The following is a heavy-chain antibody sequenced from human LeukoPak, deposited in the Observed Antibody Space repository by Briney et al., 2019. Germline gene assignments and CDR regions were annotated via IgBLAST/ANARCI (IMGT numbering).Heavy chain of an antibody. J-gene: IGHJ4*02. Sequence: ASVKVSCKASGYTFTGYYMHWVRQAPGQGLEWMGWINPNSGGTNYAQKFQGRVTMTRDTSISTAYMELSRLRSGDTAVYYCARMSYPRSNYYDSSGTGTRYYFDYWGQGTLVTVSS. CDR1: GYTFTGYY. CDR2: INPNSGGT. CDR3: ARMSYPRSNYYDSSGTGTRYYFDY. D-gene: IGHD3-22*01. V-gene: IGHV1-2*02.